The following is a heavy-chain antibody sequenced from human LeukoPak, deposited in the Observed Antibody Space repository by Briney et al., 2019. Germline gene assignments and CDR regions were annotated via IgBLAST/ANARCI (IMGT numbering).Heavy chain of an antibody. D-gene: IGHD3-16*01. Sequence: PSETLSLTCTVSGGSISSYYWSWIRQPPGKGLEWIGYIFYSGSTNYNPSLKSRVTISVDTSKNQFSLKLTSVAAADTAVYYCARRRVYDYVQNYFDYWGQGTLVTVSS. J-gene: IGHJ4*02. V-gene: IGHV4-59*08. CDR3: ARRRVYDYVQNYFDY. CDR2: IFYSGST. CDR1: GGSISSYY.